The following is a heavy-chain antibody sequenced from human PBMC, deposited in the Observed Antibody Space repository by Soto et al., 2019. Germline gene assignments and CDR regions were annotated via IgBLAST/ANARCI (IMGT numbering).Heavy chain of an antibody. Sequence: ASVKVSCKGSGGTCSSYAISWVRQAPGQGLEWMGWIIPIFGTANYAQKFQGRVTITADESRSTAYMELSSLRSEDTAVYYCASMHSHRWGRWFELWGQGTLVTVSS. CDR2: IIPIFGTA. D-gene: IGHD7-27*01. CDR3: ASMHSHRWGRWFEL. J-gene: IGHJ5*02. CDR1: GGTCSSYA. V-gene: IGHV1-69*13.